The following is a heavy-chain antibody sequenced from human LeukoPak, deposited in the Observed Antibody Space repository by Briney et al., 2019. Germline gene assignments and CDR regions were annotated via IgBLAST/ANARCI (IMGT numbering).Heavy chain of an antibody. CDR3: AREGSSRGWFDP. D-gene: IGHD6-13*01. CDR2: IYHSGST. V-gene: IGHV4-38-2*02. J-gene: IGHJ5*02. Sequence: PSETLSLTCTVSGYSISTGYYWGWIRQPPGKGLEWIGTIYHSGSTYYNPSLKSRFTISIDTSKNQFSLKLSSVTAADTAVYYCAREGSSRGWFDPWGQGTLVTVSS. CDR1: GYSISTGYY.